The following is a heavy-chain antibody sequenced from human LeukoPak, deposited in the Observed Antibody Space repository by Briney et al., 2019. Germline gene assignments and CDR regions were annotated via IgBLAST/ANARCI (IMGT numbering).Heavy chain of an antibody. CDR1: GFTFSSYG. V-gene: IGHV3-30*03. CDR2: ISYDGSNK. D-gene: IGHD3-3*01. Sequence: PGGSLRLSCAASGFTFSSYGMHWVRQAPGKGLEWVAVISYDGSNKYYADSVKGRFTISRDNSKNTLYLQMNSLRAEDTAVYYCARVYPGRDFWSGYYASRAWYYFDYWGQGTLVTVSS. J-gene: IGHJ4*02. CDR3: ARVYPGRDFWSGYYASRAWYYFDY.